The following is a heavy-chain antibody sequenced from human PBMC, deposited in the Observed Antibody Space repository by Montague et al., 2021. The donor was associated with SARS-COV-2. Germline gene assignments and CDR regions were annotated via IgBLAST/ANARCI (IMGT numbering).Heavy chain of an antibody. J-gene: IGHJ3*01. Sequence: SETLSLTCTVSGGSISSPDYYWGWIRQSPGKGLEWIGSISYTGRTYYNPSLRSRVSFSMDTSKNHFSLSLSSVTVADTATYYCARGQVTIFAVLIMLPAAGALDLWGQGTTVTVSS. D-gene: IGHD3-3*01. CDR2: ISYTGRT. CDR1: GGSISSPDYY. V-gene: IGHV4-39*02. CDR3: ARGQVTIFAVLIMLPAAGALDL.